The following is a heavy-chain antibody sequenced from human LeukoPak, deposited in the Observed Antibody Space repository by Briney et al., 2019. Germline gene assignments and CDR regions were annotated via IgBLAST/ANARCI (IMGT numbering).Heavy chain of an antibody. V-gene: IGHV4-59*01. J-gene: IGHJ6*03. D-gene: IGHD3-3*01. CDR2: IYYSGST. CDR3: ARASPDFWSGYYYYYYMDV. CDR1: GGSISSYY. Sequence: SETLSLTCTVSGGSISSYYWSWIRQPPGKGLEGIGYIYYSGSTNYNPSLKSRVTISVDTSKNQFSLKLSSVTAADTAVYYCARASPDFWSGYYYYYYMDVWGKGTTVTVSS.